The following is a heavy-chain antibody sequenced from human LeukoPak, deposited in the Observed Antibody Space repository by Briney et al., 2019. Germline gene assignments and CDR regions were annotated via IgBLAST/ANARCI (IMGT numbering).Heavy chain of an antibody. V-gene: IGHV4-59*12. CDR3: ARDSTTVTLPFFDY. CDR2: IYYSGST. J-gene: IGHJ4*02. Sequence: PSETLSLTCTVSGGSISSYYWSWIRQPPGKGLEWIGYIYYSGSTNYNPSLKSRVTISVDTSKNQFSLKLSSVTAADTAVYYCARDSTTVTLPFFDYWGQGTLVTVSS. CDR1: GGSISSYY. D-gene: IGHD4-17*01.